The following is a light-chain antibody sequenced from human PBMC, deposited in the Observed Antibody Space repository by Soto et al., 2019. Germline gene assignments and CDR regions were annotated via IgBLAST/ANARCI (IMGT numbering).Light chain of an antibody. V-gene: IGLV2-14*01. CDR2: EVT. CDR1: NSDVGHYNY. J-gene: IGLJ2*01. CDR3: SSYTSSNTGV. Sequence: QSALTQAASVSGSPGQSITISCTGTNSDVGHYNYVSWYQHHPGKAPKLIIYEVTNRPSGVSDRFSGSRSGNTAFLTISGLQAEDEAHYYCSSYTSSNTGVFGGGTKLTVL.